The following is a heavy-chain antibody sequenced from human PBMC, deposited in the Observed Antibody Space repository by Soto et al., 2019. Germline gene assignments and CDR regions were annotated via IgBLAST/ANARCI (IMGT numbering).Heavy chain of an antibody. Sequence: SETLSLTCTVSGGSISSHYWSWIRQPPGQGLEWIGYVYYSGSTNYNPSLKSRVTISVDTSKSQFSLRLSSVTAAVTAVYLCASLDGYAHYFDYWGQGALVTVSS. CDR2: VYYSGST. J-gene: IGHJ4*02. CDR3: ASLDGYAHYFDY. D-gene: IGHD5-12*01. V-gene: IGHV4-59*08. CDR1: GGSISSHY.